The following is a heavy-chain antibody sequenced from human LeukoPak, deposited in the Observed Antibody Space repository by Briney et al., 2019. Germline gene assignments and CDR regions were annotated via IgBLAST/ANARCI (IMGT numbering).Heavy chain of an antibody. CDR1: GFTFSNYE. D-gene: IGHD3-10*01. V-gene: IGHV3-23*01. CDR3: ARDSSMLRGPLVIYYFDF. CDR2: ISGGGDAT. Sequence: GGSLRLSCAASGFTFSNYEMHWVRQAPGKGLEWVSTISGGGDATYYADSVKGRFTISRDNSKNTLYLQMNSLRVEDTAVYYCARDSSMLRGPLVIYYFDFWGQGTLVTVSS. J-gene: IGHJ4*02.